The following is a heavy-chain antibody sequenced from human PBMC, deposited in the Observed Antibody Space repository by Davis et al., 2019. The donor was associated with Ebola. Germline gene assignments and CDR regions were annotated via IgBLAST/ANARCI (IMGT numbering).Heavy chain of an antibody. CDR1: GGSISSYH. Sequence: PSETLSLTCTVSGGSISSYHWSWIRQPAGKGLEWIGRIYTSGSTKYNPSLKSRVTMSVDTSKNEFSLKLSSVTAADTAVYYCARVRQWLVRLFDYWGQGTLVTVSS. CDR3: ARVRQWLVRLFDY. D-gene: IGHD6-19*01. J-gene: IGHJ4*02. V-gene: IGHV4-4*07. CDR2: IYTSGST.